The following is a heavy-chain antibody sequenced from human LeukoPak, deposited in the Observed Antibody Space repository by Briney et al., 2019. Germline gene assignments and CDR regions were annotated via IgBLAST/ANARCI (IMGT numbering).Heavy chain of an antibody. V-gene: IGHV1-2*02. CDR1: GYTFTGYY. J-gene: IGHJ6*03. CDR2: INPNSGGT. D-gene: IGHD1-26*01. CDR3: ARDLLFRAQNYYYYYMDV. Sequence: GASVKVSCKASGYTFTGYYMHWVRQAPGQGLEWMGWINPNSGGTNYAQKFQGRVTMTRDTSISTAYMELSRLRSDDTAVYYCARDLLFRAQNYYYYYMDVWGKGTTVTVSS.